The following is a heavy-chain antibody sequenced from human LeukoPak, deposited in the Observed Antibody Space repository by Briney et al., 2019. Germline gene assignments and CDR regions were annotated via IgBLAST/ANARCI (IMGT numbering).Heavy chain of an antibody. V-gene: IGHV4-4*02. D-gene: IGHD1-20*01. J-gene: IGHJ3*02. CDR3: ARAGVVEQYNWNDVGAFDI. CDR1: GGSISSSNW. CDR2: IYHSGST. Sequence: SGTLSLTCAVSGGSISSSNWWSWVRQPPGKGLEWIGQIYHSGSTNYNPSLKSRVTISVDKSKNQFSLKLSSVTAADTAVYYCARAGVVEQYNWNDVGAFDIWGQGTMVTVSS.